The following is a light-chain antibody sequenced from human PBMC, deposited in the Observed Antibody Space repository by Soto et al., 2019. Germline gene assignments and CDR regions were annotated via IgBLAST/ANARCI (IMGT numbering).Light chain of an antibody. CDR1: QNIGTF. Sequence: DIQMTQSPSSLASSGGDIFTITCGASQNIGTFLNWYQQKPGKPPRLLISDASKLRGGVPARFSGSGSGTDFTLTIGSLQSEDFASYHCQQSYSDLITFGQGTRLEIK. CDR3: QQSYSDLIT. J-gene: IGKJ5*01. CDR2: DAS. V-gene: IGKV1-39*01.